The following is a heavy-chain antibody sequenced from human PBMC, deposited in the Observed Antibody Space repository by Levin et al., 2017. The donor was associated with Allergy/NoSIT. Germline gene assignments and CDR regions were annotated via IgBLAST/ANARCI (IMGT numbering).Heavy chain of an antibody. J-gene: IGHJ4*02. CDR3: AREVCTTSSRYALH. Sequence: GESLKISCAASGFTVSSDYMTWVRQAPGKGLEWVSVVYTGGNTYYADSVKGRFTISRDNSKNTLFLQMNRLRVEDTAVYYCAREVCTTSSRYALHWGQGTLVTVSS. CDR2: VYTGGNT. V-gene: IGHV3-66*01. CDR1: GFTVSSDY. D-gene: IGHD2-2*01.